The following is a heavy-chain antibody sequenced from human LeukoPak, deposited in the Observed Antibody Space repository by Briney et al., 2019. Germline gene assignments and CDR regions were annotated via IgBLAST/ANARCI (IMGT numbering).Heavy chain of an antibody. Sequence: GGSLRLSCAASGFTFTSYWMHWVRQAPGKGLEWISRINIDGSGTSNVDSVKGRFTISRDNAKNTLFLQMNNLRADDTAVYYCARGNYDSWSGVSYIEYWGQGTLVTVSS. CDR2: INIDGSGT. CDR1: GFTFTSYW. V-gene: IGHV3-74*01. J-gene: IGHJ4*02. CDR3: ARGNYDSWSGVSYIEY. D-gene: IGHD3-3*01.